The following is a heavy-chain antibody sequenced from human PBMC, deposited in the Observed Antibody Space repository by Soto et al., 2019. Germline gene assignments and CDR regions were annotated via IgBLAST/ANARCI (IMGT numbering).Heavy chain of an antibody. CDR2: IYYSGST. CDR3: ARKGYSYGLSLPYYYYGMDF. CDR1: GGSISSGGYY. V-gene: IGHV4-31*03. J-gene: IGHJ6*02. D-gene: IGHD5-18*01. Sequence: SETLSLTCTVSGGSISSGGYYWSWIRQHPGKGLEWIGYIYYSGSTYYNPSLKSRVTISVDTSKNQFSLKLSSVTAADTAVYYCARKGYSYGLSLPYYYYGMDFWGQGTSVTVSS.